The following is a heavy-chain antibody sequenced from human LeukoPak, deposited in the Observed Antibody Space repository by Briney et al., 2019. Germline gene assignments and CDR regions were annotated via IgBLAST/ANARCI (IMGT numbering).Heavy chain of an antibody. J-gene: IGHJ3*02. CDR3: ARVTVTTSFLRDAFDI. CDR2: IYYSGST. V-gene: IGHV4-59*01. Sequence: PSETLSLTCTVSGGSISSYYWGWIRQPPGKGLEWIGYIYYSGSTNYNPSLKSRVTISVDTSKNQFSLKLSSVTAADTAVYYCARVTVTTSFLRDAFDIWGQGTMVTVSS. D-gene: IGHD4-17*01. CDR1: GGSISSYY.